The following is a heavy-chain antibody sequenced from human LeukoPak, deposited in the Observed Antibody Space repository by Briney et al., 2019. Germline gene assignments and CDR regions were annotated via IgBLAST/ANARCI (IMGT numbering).Heavy chain of an antibody. J-gene: IGHJ4*02. V-gene: IGHV3-21*01. CDR2: ISYLLSHI. Sequence: GGSLKLSCSASGFTFSEYDMNWFRQAPGKGLEWVSSISYLLSHIYYGDSVKGRFSISRDNAKNSLYLQMNTLGAEDTAIYYCGRAFPPLRTSSAGDLWGQGILVTVSS. CDR1: GFTFSEYD. CDR3: GRAFPPLRTSSAGDL. D-gene: IGHD3-16*01.